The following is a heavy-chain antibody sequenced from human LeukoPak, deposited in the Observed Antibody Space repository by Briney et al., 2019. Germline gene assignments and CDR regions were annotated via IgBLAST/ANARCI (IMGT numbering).Heavy chain of an antibody. CDR3: ATGLGIAVAGNL. J-gene: IGHJ5*02. D-gene: IGHD6-19*01. CDR1: GGTFSSYA. CDR2: IIPILGIA. Sequence: GASVKVSCKASGGTFSSYAISWVRQAPGQGLEWMGRIIPILGIANYAQKFQGRVTITADKSTSTAYMELSSLRSEDTAVYYCATGLGIAVAGNLWGQGTLVTVSS. V-gene: IGHV1-69*04.